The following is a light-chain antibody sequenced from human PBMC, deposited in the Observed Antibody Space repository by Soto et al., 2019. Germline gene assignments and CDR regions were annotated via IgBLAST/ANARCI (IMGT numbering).Light chain of an antibody. Sequence: QSVLTQPPTVSGAPGQSVTISCTGSSSNIGTRHGVHWYQQFPGAAPKLLIFDTVNRPSGVPDRFSGSKSGTSASLAIIGLQAEDEADYYCQSYDTTSQWVFGGGTKLT. V-gene: IGLV1-40*01. CDR3: QSYDTTSQWV. CDR2: DTV. J-gene: IGLJ3*02. CDR1: SSNIGTRHG.